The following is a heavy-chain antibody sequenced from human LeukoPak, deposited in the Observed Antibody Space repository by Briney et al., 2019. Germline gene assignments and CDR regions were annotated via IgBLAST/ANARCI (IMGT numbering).Heavy chain of an antibody. D-gene: IGHD3-10*01. J-gene: IGHJ5*02. Sequence: PGGSLRLSCAASGFTFSDYYMSWIRQAPGKGLXXXXXISSSSSYTNYADSVKGRFTISRDNAKNSLYLQMNSLRAEDTAVYYCARCHHPVLLWFGELLEGGWFDPWGQGTLVTVSS. V-gene: IGHV3-11*06. CDR2: ISSSSSYT. CDR3: ARCHHPVLLWFGELLEGGWFDP. CDR1: GFTFSDYY.